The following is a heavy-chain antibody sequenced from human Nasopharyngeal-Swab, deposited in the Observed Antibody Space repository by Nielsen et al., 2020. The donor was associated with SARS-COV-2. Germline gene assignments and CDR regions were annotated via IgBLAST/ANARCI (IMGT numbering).Heavy chain of an antibody. CDR1: GGTFSSYA. CDR3: ARDRGYGGWSEPFDY. J-gene: IGHJ4*02. CDR2: IIPIFGTA. Sequence: SVKVSCKASGGTFSSYAISWVRQAPGHGLEWMGGIIPIFGTANYAQKFQGRVTITADESTSTAYMELSSLRSEDTAVYYCARDRGYGGWSEPFDYWGQGTLVTVSS. V-gene: IGHV1-69*13. D-gene: IGHD6-19*01.